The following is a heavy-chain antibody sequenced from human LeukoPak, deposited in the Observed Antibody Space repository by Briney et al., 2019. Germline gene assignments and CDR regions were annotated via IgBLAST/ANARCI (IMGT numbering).Heavy chain of an antibody. CDR1: GGSFSSGDLY. V-gene: IGHV4-30-4*01. Sequence: PSQTLCLTCSVSGGSFSSGDLYWSWIRQPPGKGLVWVGYIYYSGSTYYNPSLKTRVTISVDTSNTQSSLKLSSATAADTAVYYCARVGRYGSGSWGEYFDYWGQGTLVTVSS. D-gene: IGHD3-10*01. J-gene: IGHJ4*02. CDR2: IYYSGST. CDR3: ARVGRYGSGSWGEYFDY.